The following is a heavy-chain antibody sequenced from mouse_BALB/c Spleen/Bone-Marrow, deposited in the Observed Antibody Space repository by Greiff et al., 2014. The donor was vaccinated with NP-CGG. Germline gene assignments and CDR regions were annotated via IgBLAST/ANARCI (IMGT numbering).Heavy chain of an antibody. V-gene: IGHV14-3*02. CDR2: IDPANGNT. CDR1: GFNIKDTY. CDR3: AGYLYGYTATSDY. D-gene: IGHD1-2*01. Sequence: LVESGAELVKPGASVKLSCTASGFNIKDTYMHWVKQRPEQGLEWIGRIDPANGNTKYDPKFQGKATITADTSSNTAYLQLSSLTSEDTAVYYCAGYLYGYTATSDYWGQGTTLTVSS. J-gene: IGHJ2*01.